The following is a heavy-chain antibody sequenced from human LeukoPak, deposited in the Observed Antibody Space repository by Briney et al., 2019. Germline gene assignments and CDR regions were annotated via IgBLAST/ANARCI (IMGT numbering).Heavy chain of an antibody. CDR1: GGTFSSYA. CDR2: IIPIFGTA. D-gene: IGHD3-22*01. J-gene: IGHJ6*03. CDR3: ASGLISYDSSGYYVYYMDV. V-gene: IGHV1-69*05. Sequence: ASVKVSCKASGGTFSSYAISWVRQAPGQGLEWMGGIIPIFGTANYAQKFQGRVTITTDESTSTAYMELSSLRSEDTAVYYCASGLISYDSSGYYVYYMDVWAKGPRSPSP.